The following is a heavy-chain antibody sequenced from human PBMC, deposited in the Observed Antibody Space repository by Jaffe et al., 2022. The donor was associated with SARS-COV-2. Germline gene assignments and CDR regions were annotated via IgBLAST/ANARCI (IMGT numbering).Heavy chain of an antibody. CDR2: INHGGST. J-gene: IGHJ6*02. CDR1: GGSLTGYY. V-gene: IGHV4-34*01. Sequence: QVQLQQRGAGLLNPSETLSLTCDVYGGSLTGYYWSWVRQPPGKGLEWIGEINHGGSTNYNPALKSQVTVSVDTSKRQFSLKLKSVTAADTAVYYCARSGSGFGYGLDVWGQGTTVTVSS. CDR3: ARSGSGFGYGLDV. D-gene: IGHD5-12*01.